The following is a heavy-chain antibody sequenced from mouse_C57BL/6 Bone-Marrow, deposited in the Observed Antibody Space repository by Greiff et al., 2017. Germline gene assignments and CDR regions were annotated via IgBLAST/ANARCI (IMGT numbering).Heavy chain of an antibody. CDR1: GYTFTNYW. J-gene: IGHJ2*01. CDR3: ARYKVVAHLDY. D-gene: IGHD1-1*01. CDR2: IYPGGGYT. Sequence: QVQLQQSGAELVRPGTSVKMSCKASGYTFTNYWIGWAKQRPGHGLEWIGDIYPGGGYTNYNEKFKGKATLTADKSSSTAYMQYSSLTSEDSAIYYCARYKVVAHLDYWGQGTTLTGSS. V-gene: IGHV1-63*01.